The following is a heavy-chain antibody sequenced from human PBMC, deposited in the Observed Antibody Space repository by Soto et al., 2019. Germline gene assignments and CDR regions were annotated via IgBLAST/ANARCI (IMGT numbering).Heavy chain of an antibody. D-gene: IGHD3-3*01. CDR1: GGSVNGYY. CDR2: INHTGGT. Sequence: SETLSLTCAVYGGSVNGYYWNWIRQPPGKGLEWIGEINHTGGTHYNPSLKSRVTMPVDTSKNQFSLRLSSVTAADTAIYYCATRITVFGLLIPPFDPWGQGTQVTSPQ. J-gene: IGHJ5*02. CDR3: ATRITVFGLLIPPFDP. V-gene: IGHV4-34*01.